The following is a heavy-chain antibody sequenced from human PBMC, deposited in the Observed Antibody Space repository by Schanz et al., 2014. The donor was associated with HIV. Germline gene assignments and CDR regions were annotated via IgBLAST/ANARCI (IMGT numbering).Heavy chain of an antibody. CDR1: GFTFSAHG. CDR2: VWSDGNNK. CDR3: ARVANWDYYGMDV. D-gene: IGHD3-16*01. Sequence: QVQLVESGGGVVQPGRSLRLSCVASGFTFSAHGMYWVRQAPGKGLEWVAFVWSDGNNKYYADSVKGRFTISRDNSKNTLFLHMNSLRAEDTAVYYCARVANWDYYGMDVWGRGTTVTVSS. V-gene: IGHV3-33*01. J-gene: IGHJ6*02.